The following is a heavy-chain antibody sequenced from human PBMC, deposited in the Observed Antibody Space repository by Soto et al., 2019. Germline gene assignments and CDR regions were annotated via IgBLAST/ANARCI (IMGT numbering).Heavy chain of an antibody. J-gene: IGHJ4*02. Sequence: QVQLVESGGGVVQPGRSLRLSCAASGLTLSNYAMHWVRQAPGNGLEWVAVISYDGSHRYYADSVKGRFTISRDNFKNTLYLQMNSLRAEDTAVYYWARVTQAVAADYWGQGTLVAVSS. D-gene: IGHD6-19*01. CDR3: ARVTQAVAADY. V-gene: IGHV3-30-3*01. CDR2: ISYDGSHR. CDR1: GLTLSNYA.